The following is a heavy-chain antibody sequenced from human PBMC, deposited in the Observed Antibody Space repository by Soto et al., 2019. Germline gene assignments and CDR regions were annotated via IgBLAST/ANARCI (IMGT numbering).Heavy chain of an antibody. CDR2: ISGSEDRT. V-gene: IGHV3-23*01. CDR1: GFSLRDHA. Sequence: LQSGGGVVQPGESLRLSCAASGFSLRDHAVSWVRQAPGGGLEWVSGISGSEDRTNYADFVRGRFIISKDRAKNTLYLDMSGLRVDDTAVYFCGRTYTGGWGQGTLVTVSS. J-gene: IGHJ4*02. D-gene: IGHD3-10*01. CDR3: GRTYTGG.